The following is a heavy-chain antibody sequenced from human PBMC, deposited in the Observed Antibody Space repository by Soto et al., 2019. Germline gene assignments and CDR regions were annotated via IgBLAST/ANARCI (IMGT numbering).Heavy chain of an antibody. J-gene: IGHJ6*02. D-gene: IGHD6-19*01. V-gene: IGHV1-18*01. CDR1: GYTFSNYG. Sequence: QVQLVQSGAEVKKPGASVTVSCKTSGYTFSNYGINWVRQAPGQGLEWMGWISGYNGNTNYAQTVKGRVTMTTDTSTGTVYMEMRSLKSDDTAIYYGSRFIMVGGWFDPNYYHGMDVWGQGTTVTVSS. CDR3: SRFIMVGGWFDPNYYHGMDV. CDR2: ISGYNGNT.